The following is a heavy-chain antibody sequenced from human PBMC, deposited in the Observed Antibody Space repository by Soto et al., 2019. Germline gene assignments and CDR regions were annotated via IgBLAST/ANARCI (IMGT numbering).Heavy chain of an antibody. V-gene: IGHV3-15*01. Sequence: GGSLRLSGAASGFTFSNAWMSWVRQAPGKGLEWVGRIKSKTDGGTTDYAAPVKGRFTISRDDSKNTLYLQMNSLKTEDTAVYYCTTDLSPALSLGDFWSGYYTDVDYWGQGTLVTVSS. CDR1: GFTFSNAW. J-gene: IGHJ4*02. D-gene: IGHD3-3*01. CDR3: TTDLSPALSLGDFWSGYYTDVDY. CDR2: IKSKTDGGTT.